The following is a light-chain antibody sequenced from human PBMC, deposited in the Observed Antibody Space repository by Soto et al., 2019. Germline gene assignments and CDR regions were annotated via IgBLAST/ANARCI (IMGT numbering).Light chain of an antibody. CDR3: QQYNSWLWT. CDR1: QSVSSK. J-gene: IGKJ1*01. V-gene: IGKV3-15*01. CDR2: GAS. Sequence: EVVMAQSPVTLSVSPGEGATVSCRASQSVSSKLAWYQQKPGQAPRLLIYGASTRATGIPARFSGSGSGTEFTLIISSLQSEDSAVYYCQQYNSWLWTFGQGTKVDIK.